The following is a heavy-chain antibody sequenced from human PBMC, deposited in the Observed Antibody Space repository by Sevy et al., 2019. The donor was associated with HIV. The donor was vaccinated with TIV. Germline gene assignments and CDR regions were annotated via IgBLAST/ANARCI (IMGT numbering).Heavy chain of an antibody. CDR1: GFTFSGSA. J-gene: IGHJ6*02. D-gene: IGHD3-3*01. V-gene: IGHV3-64D*09. Sequence: GGSLRLSCSASGFTFSGSALHWVRQAPGKGLEYVSVISSSGSGTYYAESVKGRFTISRDNSKNTLYLQMRSLRTEDTAVYYCVKDSIFYDFSSGYRPFYYYGMDVWGQGTSVTVSS. CDR2: ISSSGSGT. CDR3: VKDSIFYDFSSGYRPFYYYGMDV.